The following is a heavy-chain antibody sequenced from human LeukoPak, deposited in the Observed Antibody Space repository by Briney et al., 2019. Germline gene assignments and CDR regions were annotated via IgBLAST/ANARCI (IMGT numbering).Heavy chain of an antibody. J-gene: IGHJ6*02. V-gene: IGHV1-69*13. CDR3: ARGIYYGSGKRYYYGMDV. CDR1: GGTFSSYA. D-gene: IGHD3-10*01. CDR2: IIPIFGTA. Sequence: ASVKVSCKASGGTFSSYAISWVRQAPGQGLEWMGGIIPIFGTANYAQKFQGRVTITADESTSTAYMELSSLRSEDTAVYYCARGIYYGSGKRYYYGMDVWGQGTTVTVSS.